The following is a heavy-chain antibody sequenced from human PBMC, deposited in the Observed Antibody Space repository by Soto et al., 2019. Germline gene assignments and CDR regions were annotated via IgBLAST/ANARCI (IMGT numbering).Heavy chain of an antibody. J-gene: IGHJ3*02. CDR1: GGTVSSGGYY. Sequence: QVQLQESGPGLVTPSETLSLTCTVSGGTVSSGGYYWSWIRQPPGKGLEWIGYISSRGSANYNPSLKSRITISLDTSKNQFSLKLTSVTAADTAVYYCAREHYDSSGIDGFDIWGQGTMVTVSS. V-gene: IGHV4-61*08. D-gene: IGHD3-22*01. CDR3: AREHYDSSGIDGFDI. CDR2: ISSRGSA.